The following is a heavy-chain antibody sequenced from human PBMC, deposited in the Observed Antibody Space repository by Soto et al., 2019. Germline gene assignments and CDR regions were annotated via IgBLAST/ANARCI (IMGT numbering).Heavy chain of an antibody. Sequence: GGSLRLSCTPSGFIFSDYSMNWVRQAPGKGLEWISYITTTSSTMYYADSVKGRFTISRDNAKNSLYLQMNSLRYEDTAVYYCARDSSGRQYYGMDVWGQGTTVTVSS. CDR3: ARDSSGRQYYGMDV. D-gene: IGHD3-22*01. V-gene: IGHV3-48*02. CDR2: ITTTSSTM. J-gene: IGHJ6*02. CDR1: GFIFSDYS.